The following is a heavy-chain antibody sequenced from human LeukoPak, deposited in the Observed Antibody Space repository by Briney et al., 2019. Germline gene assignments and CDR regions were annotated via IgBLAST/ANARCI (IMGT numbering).Heavy chain of an antibody. CDR1: GYTFTTTY. CDR3: ARGGTYYPCLDY. J-gene: IGHJ4*02. D-gene: IGHD1-26*01. Sequence: GASVKVSCKTSGYTFTTTYINWVRQAPGQGLEWMGWVSAYNGKTSYAQKFQGRVTMTIDTSTTTAYMDLTSLTFDDTAVYYCARGGTYYPCLDYWGQGTLVTVSS. CDR2: VSAYNGKT. V-gene: IGHV1-18*01.